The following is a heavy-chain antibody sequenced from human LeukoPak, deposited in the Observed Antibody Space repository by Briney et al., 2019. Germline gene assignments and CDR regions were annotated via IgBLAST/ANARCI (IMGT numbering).Heavy chain of an antibody. V-gene: IGHV3-21*01. J-gene: IGHJ5*02. D-gene: IGHD6-13*01. CDR3: ARAGRAYSSSWYWFDP. CDR2: ISRSSSYI. Sequence: GGSLRLSCAASGFTFSSYSMNWVRQAPGKGLEWVSSISRSSSYIYYADSVKGRFTISRDNAKNSLYLQMNSLRAEDTAVYYCARAGRAYSSSWYWFDPWGQGTLVTVSS. CDR1: GFTFSSYS.